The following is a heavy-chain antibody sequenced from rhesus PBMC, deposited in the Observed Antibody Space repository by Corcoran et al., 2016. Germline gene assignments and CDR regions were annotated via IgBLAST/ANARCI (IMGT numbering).Heavy chain of an antibody. CDR1: GFSFSDYY. Sequence: EVQLVESGGGLAKPGGSLRLSCAASGFSFSDYYMYWVRQAPGKGLQWVSAINSGGGSTYYADSVKGRFTNSSDNSKNTLSLQMNSLRAEDTAVYFCAKAYSSGPPFDYWGQGVLVTVSS. CDR3: AKAYSSGPPFDY. CDR2: INSGGGST. D-gene: IGHD6-31*01. V-gene: IGHV3S25*01. J-gene: IGHJ4*01.